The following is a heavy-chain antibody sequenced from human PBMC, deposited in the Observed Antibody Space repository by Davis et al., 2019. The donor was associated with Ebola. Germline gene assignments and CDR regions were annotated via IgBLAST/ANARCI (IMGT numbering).Heavy chain of an antibody. CDR1: GFTFSSYW. J-gene: IGHJ6*02. V-gene: IGHV3-7*01. Sequence: GGSLRLSCAASGFTFSSYWMSWVRQAPGKGLEWVANIKQDGSEKYYVDSVKGRFTISRDNAKNSLYLQMNSLRAEDTAVYYYATGLPAARVYYYGMDVWGQGTTVTVSS. D-gene: IGHD2-2*01. CDR3: ATGLPAARVYYYGMDV. CDR2: IKQDGSEK.